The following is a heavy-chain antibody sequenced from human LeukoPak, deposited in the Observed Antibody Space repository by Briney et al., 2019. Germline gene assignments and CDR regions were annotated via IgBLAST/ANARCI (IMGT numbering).Heavy chain of an antibody. D-gene: IGHD2-2*02. J-gene: IGHJ5*02. V-gene: IGHV3-21*01. Sequence: GGSRRLSLAASGFTFGSYRMNWFRQAPGKGLEWVSSISSSSSYIYYADSVKGRFTISRDNAKNSLYLQMNSLRAEDTAVYYCARDYCSSTSCYNPLDPWGQGTLVTVSS. CDR2: ISSSSSYI. CDR1: GFTFGSYR. CDR3: ARDYCSSTSCYNPLDP.